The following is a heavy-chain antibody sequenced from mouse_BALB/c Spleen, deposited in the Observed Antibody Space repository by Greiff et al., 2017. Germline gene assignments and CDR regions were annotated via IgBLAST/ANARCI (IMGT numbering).Heavy chain of an antibody. CDR3: TRERGYYFDY. V-gene: IGHV5-6-3*01. CDR2: INSNGGST. CDR1: GFTFSSYG. Sequence: EVQLVESGGGLVQPGGSLKLSCAASGFTFSSYGMSWVRQTPDKRLELVATINSNGGSTYYPDSVKGRFTISRDNAKNTLYLQMSSLKSEDTAMYYCTRERGYYFDYWGQGTTLTVSS. J-gene: IGHJ2*01.